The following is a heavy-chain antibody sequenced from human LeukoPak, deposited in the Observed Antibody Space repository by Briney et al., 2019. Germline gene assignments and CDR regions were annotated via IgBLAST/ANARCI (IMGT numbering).Heavy chain of an antibody. Sequence: ASVNVSFKVSGYTLTELSMHWVRQAPGKGLERMGGFDPEGGETIYAQKFQGRVTMTEDTSTATAYMELSSLRSEDTAVYYCATSGKTPAAAAGAFYYWGQGTLVTVSS. D-gene: IGHD6-13*01. CDR1: GYTLTELS. V-gene: IGHV1-24*01. CDR3: ATSGKTPAAAAGAFYY. CDR2: FDPEGGET. J-gene: IGHJ4*02.